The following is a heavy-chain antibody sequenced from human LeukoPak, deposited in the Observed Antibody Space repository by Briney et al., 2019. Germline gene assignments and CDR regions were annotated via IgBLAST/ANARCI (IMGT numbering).Heavy chain of an antibody. CDR1: GDSVSSTSDN. CDR2: IYYTGST. J-gene: IGHJ6*03. D-gene: IGHD3-22*01. V-gene: IGHV4-39*07. CDR3: ARSSEGRYYYDSSGFSYYYYYMDV. Sequence: SETLSLTCSVSGDSVSSTSDNWGWIRQPPGKGLEWIGNIYYTGSTYYNPSLKSRVTMSVDTSNNQFSLKLSSVTAADTAVYYCARSSEGRYYYDSSGFSYYYYYMDVWGKGTTVTISS.